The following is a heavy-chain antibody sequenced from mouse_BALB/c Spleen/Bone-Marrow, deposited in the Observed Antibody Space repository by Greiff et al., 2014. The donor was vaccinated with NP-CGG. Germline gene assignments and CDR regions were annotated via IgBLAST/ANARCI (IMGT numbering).Heavy chain of an antibody. CDR3: ARRGYGNAYWYFDV. CDR1: GFTFSSYG. CDR2: ISSGGSYT. V-gene: IGHV5-6*02. D-gene: IGHD2-10*02. J-gene: IGHJ1*01. Sequence: DVMLVESGGDLVKPGGSLKLSCAASGFTFSSYGMSWVRQTPDKRLEWVAAISSGGSYTYYPAGVTGRFTISRDNAKNTLYLQMSSLKSEDTAMYYCARRGYGNAYWYFDVWGAGTTVTVAS.